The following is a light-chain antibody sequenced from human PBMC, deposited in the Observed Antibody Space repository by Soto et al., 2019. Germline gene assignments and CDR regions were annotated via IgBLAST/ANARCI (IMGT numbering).Light chain of an antibody. V-gene: IGKV2-30*01. CDR2: KVS. CDR1: QSPVTTDGNTY. J-gene: IGKJ2*01. CDR3: MQGTDWPDT. Sequence: DIVMTQSPLSLPVTLGQPASISCRSSQSPVTTDGNTYLNWFQQRPGQSPRSRIYKVSIRDSGVTHRFSGSGSGREFTLKISRVEVEDVGVYFCMQGTDWPDTFGQGTKLKI.